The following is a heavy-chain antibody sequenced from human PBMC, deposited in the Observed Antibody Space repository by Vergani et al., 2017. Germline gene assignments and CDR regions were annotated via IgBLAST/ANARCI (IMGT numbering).Heavy chain of an antibody. CDR1: GFDFSSYI. CDR2: VSTGTKSQ. CDR3: ARSSGYYSYYFDF. J-gene: IGHJ4*02. Sequence: QLVESGGGWVQPGGSLRLSCVVSGFDFSSYIMNWVRRAPGKGLEWVSFVSTGTKSQSYAESVKGRFTISRDSAKNSLYLQMDSLRAEDTAVYYCARSSGYYSYYFDFWGQGTLVTVSS. V-gene: IGHV3-48*01. D-gene: IGHD3-22*01.